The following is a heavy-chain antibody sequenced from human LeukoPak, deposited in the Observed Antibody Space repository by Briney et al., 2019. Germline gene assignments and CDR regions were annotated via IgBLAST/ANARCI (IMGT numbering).Heavy chain of an antibody. D-gene: IGHD5-18*01. Sequence: GGSLRLSCAASGFTFSSSAMSWVRQAPGKGLKWVSGISTSGGSTYYSDSVKGRFTIPRDNSKNTLYLQMNSLRAEDTAVYYCANGYNYGLDYWGQGTLVTVSP. CDR1: GFTFSSSA. CDR2: ISTSGGST. CDR3: ANGYNYGLDY. J-gene: IGHJ4*02. V-gene: IGHV3-23*01.